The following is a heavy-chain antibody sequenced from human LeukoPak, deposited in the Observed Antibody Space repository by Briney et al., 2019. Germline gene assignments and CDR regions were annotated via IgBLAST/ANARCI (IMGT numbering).Heavy chain of an antibody. V-gene: IGHV1-2*02. CDR3: ARYLPEPYVDTDS. Sequence: ASVKVSCKASGYTFTGYYMHWVRQAPGQGLEWMGWINPNSGGTNYAQKFQGRVTMTRDTSISTAYMELSRLRSDDTAVYYCARYLPEPYVDTDSWGQGTLVTVSS. J-gene: IGHJ4*02. CDR2: INPNSGGT. CDR1: GYTFTGYY. D-gene: IGHD5-18*01.